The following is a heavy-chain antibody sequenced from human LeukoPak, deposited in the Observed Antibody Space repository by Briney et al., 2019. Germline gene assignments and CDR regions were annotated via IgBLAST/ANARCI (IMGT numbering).Heavy chain of an antibody. CDR1: GGSFSGYY. CDR2: INHSGST. Sequence: SETLSLTCAVYGGSFSGYYWSWIRQPPGKGLEWIGEINHSGSTNYNPSLKSQVTISVDTSKNQFSLKLSSVTAADTAVYYCASRIVVVVAATPGNWFDPWGQGTLVTVSS. J-gene: IGHJ5*02. D-gene: IGHD2-15*01. V-gene: IGHV4-34*01. CDR3: ASRIVVVVAATPGNWFDP.